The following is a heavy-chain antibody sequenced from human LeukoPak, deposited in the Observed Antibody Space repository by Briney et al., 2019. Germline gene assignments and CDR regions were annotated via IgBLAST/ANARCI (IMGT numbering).Heavy chain of an antibody. D-gene: IGHD1-14*01. CDR3: ARDNQHHGYRLPYYYYYYMDV. J-gene: IGHJ6*03. CDR1: GGTFTGYY. CDR2: INPNSGGT. Sequence: GASVKVSCKASGGTFTGYYMHWVRQAPGQGLEWMGWINPNSGGTNYAQKFQGRVTMTRDTSISTAYMELSRLRSDDTAVYYCARDNQHHGYRLPYYYYYYMDVWGKGTTVTVSS. V-gene: IGHV1-2*02.